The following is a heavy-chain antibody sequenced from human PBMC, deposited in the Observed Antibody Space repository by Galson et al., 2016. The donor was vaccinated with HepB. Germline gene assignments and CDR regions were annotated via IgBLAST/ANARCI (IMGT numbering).Heavy chain of an antibody. V-gene: IGHV4-39*01. CDR1: GGSINSNKW. D-gene: IGHD2-15*01. CDR3: ARLWVGSSYDY. J-gene: IGHJ4*02. CDR2: IYYSGST. Sequence: SETLSLTCGVSGGSINSNKWWSWVRQPPGKGLEWIGSIYYSGSTYYNPSLKSRVTISLDTSKNQFSLKLSSVTAADTAVYYCARLWVGSSYDYWGQGTLVTVSS.